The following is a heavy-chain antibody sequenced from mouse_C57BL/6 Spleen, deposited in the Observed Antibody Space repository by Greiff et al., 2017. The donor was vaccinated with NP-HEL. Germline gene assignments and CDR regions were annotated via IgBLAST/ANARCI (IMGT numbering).Heavy chain of an antibody. J-gene: IGHJ3*01. CDR3: ARSGDVYDGYYGGFAY. Sequence: QVQLQQPGAELVKPGASVKLSCKASGYTFTSYWMHWVKQRPGRGLEWLGRIDPNSGGTKYNEKFKSKATLTVDKPSSTAYMQLSSLTSEDSAVYYCARSGDVYDGYYGGFAYWGQGTLVTVSA. CDR2: IDPNSGGT. CDR1: GYTFTSYW. V-gene: IGHV1-72*01. D-gene: IGHD2-3*01.